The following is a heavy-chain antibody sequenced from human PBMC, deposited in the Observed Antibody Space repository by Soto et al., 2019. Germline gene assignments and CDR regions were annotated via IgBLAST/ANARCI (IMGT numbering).Heavy chain of an antibody. CDR1: GFTFSRYG. J-gene: IGHJ6*02. CDR2: ISHDGSNE. Sequence: PGGSLRLSCAASGFTFSRYGMHWVRQAPGKGLEWVAVISHDGSNEYYADSVKGRFTISRDNSKNTLYLQMDSLRAEDTAVYYCAKDYFDNSGYFFSYYYYGMDVWGQGTTVTISS. CDR3: AKDYFDNSGYFFSYYYYGMDV. D-gene: IGHD3-22*01. V-gene: IGHV3-30*18.